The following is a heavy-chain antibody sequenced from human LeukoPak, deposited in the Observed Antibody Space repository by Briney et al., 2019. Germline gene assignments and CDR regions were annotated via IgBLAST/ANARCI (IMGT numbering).Heavy chain of an antibody. CDR3: ARLEYGDYVHVS. Sequence: GESLKISCQGSGYRFTSYWISWVRQVPGKGREWMGRIDPSDSYTKYSLSFQGHVTLSADTSLTTACLPWSSLKASDTAMYYCARLEYGDYVHVSWGQGTLVTVSS. V-gene: IGHV5-10-1*01. D-gene: IGHD4-17*01. CDR1: GYRFTSYW. CDR2: IDPSDSYT. J-gene: IGHJ4*02.